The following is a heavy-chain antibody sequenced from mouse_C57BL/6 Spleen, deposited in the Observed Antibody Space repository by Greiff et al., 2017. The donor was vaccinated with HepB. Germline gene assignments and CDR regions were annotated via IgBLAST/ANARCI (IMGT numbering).Heavy chain of an antibody. CDR1: GYTFTDYN. V-gene: IGHV1-22*01. CDR3: AREGDYYGSSPFAY. J-gene: IGHJ3*01. Sequence: VQLQQSGPELVKPGASVKMSCKASGYTFTDYNMHWVKQSHGKSLEWIGYINPNNGGTSYNQKFKGKATLTVNKSSSTAYMELRSLTSEDSAVYYCAREGDYYGSSPFAYWGQGTLVTVSA. CDR2: INPNNGGT. D-gene: IGHD1-1*01.